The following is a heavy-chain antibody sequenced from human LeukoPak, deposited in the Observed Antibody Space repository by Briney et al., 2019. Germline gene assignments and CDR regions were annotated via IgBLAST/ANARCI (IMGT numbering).Heavy chain of an antibody. J-gene: IGHJ5*02. D-gene: IGHD3-22*01. CDR3: AKGGDYYDSSGYGNWFDP. V-gene: IGHV3-30*18. Sequence: GGSLRLSCAASGFTFSSYGMHWVRQAAGKGLEWVAVISYDGSKKYYADSVKGRFPISRDNSKNTLYLQMNSLRAEDTAVYYCAKGGDYYDSSGYGNWFDPWGQGTLVTVSS. CDR2: ISYDGSKK. CDR1: GFTFSSYG.